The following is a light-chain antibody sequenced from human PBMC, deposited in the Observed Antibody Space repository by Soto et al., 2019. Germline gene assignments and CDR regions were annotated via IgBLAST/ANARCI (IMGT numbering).Light chain of an antibody. Sequence: EIVMTQSPATLSVSPGERATLSCRASQSVRNNLAWYQQKPGQAPRLLISGASTRAIGIPARFSGSGSGTEFTLTISSLESEDFAVYYCQQYNNWPPHTFGQGTKVEIK. CDR3: QQYNNWPPHT. CDR1: QSVRNN. V-gene: IGKV3-15*01. CDR2: GAS. J-gene: IGKJ1*01.